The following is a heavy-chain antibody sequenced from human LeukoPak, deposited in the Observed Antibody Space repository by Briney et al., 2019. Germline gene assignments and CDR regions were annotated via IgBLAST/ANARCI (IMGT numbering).Heavy chain of an antibody. Sequence: PGGSLRLSCAASGFTFSNYNMNWVRQAPGKGLEWVSSISSSSSYIYQADSVKGRFTISRDNAKNSLYLQMNSLRAEDTAVYYCAREGAPRWGLDYWGQGTLVTVSS. CDR1: GFTFSNYN. J-gene: IGHJ4*02. V-gene: IGHV3-21*01. D-gene: IGHD4-23*01. CDR2: ISSSSSYI. CDR3: AREGAPRWGLDY.